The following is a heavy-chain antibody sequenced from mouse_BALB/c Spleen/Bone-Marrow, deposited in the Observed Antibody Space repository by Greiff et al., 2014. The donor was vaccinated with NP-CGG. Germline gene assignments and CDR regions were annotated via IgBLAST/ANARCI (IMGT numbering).Heavy chain of an antibody. CDR1: GFTFSDYY. J-gene: IGHJ4*01. CDR2: ISNGGGST. D-gene: IGHD3-3*01. CDR3: ARQGGTEYYAMDY. Sequence: EVKLMESGGGLVQPGGSQKLSCATSGFTFSDYYMYWVRQTPEKRLEWVAYISNGGGSTYYPDTVKGRFTISRDNAKNTLYLQMSRLKSEDTAMYYCARQGGTEYYAMDYWGQGTSVTVSS. V-gene: IGHV5-12*02.